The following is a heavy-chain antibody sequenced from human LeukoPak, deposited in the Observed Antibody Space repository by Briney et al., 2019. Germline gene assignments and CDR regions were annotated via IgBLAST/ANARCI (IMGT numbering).Heavy chain of an antibody. CDR1: GGSISSYY. D-gene: IGHD3-9*01. CDR2: IYYSGST. V-gene: IGHV4-59*01. J-gene: IGHJ4*02. Sequence: KPSETLSLTCAVSGGSISSYYWSWIRQPPGKGLEWIGYIYYSGSTNYNPSLKSRVTISVDTSKNQFSLKLSSVTAADTAVYYCARGQLRYFAWFYFDYWGQGTLVTVSS. CDR3: ARGQLRYFAWFYFDY.